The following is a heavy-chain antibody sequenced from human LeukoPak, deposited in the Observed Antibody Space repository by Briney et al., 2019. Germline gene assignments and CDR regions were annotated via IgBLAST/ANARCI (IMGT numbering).Heavy chain of an antibody. D-gene: IGHD2-2*01. CDR2: IYTSGST. CDR1: GGSISSGSYY. Sequence: SETLSLTCTVSGGSISSGSYYWSWIRQPAGKGLEWIGRIYTSGSTNYNPSLKSRVSISVDTSKNQFSLKLSSVTAADTAVYYCARDGQVGSTSSWYYYYGMDVWGQGTTVTVSS. V-gene: IGHV4-61*02. J-gene: IGHJ6*02. CDR3: ARDGQVGSTSSWYYYYGMDV.